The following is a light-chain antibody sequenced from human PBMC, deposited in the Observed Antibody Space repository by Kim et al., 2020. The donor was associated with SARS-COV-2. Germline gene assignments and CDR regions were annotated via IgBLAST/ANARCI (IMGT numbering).Light chain of an antibody. CDR3: QQYGSSPQT. J-gene: IGKJ1*01. CDR2: GAS. CDR1: QSVSNNL. V-gene: IGKV3-20*01. Sequence: EIVLTQSPGTLSLSPGERATLSCKASQSVSNNLLAWYQQKPGQAPRVLIYGASSRATGTPDRFSGSGSETDFTLTISRLEPEDFAMYFCQQYGSSPQTFGRGTKVEIK.